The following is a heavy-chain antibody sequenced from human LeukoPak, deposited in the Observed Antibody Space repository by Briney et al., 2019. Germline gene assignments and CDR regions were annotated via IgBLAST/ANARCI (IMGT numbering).Heavy chain of an antibody. D-gene: IGHD5-24*01. CDR3: ARDRWLQLQGWFDP. CDR2: INHSGST. CDR1: GVSFSGYY. Sequence: PSETLSLTCAVYGVSFSGYYWSWIRQPPGKGLEWIGEINHSGSTNYNPSLKSRVTISVDTSKNQFSLKLSSVTAADTAVYYCARDRWLQLQGWFDPWGQGTLVTVSS. V-gene: IGHV4-34*01. J-gene: IGHJ5*02.